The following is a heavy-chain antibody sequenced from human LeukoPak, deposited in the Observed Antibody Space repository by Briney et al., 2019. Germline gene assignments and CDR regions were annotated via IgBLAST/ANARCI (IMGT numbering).Heavy chain of an antibody. CDR1: GYSISSGYY. D-gene: IGHD5-18*01. Sequence: SETLSLTCTVSGYSISSGYYWGWIRQPPGKGLEWFGSIYHSGSTYYNPSLKSRVTISVDTSKNQFSLKLSSVTAADTAVYYCARDIRTAMVSDAFDIWGQGTMVTVSS. CDR2: IYHSGST. V-gene: IGHV4-38-2*02. J-gene: IGHJ3*02. CDR3: ARDIRTAMVSDAFDI.